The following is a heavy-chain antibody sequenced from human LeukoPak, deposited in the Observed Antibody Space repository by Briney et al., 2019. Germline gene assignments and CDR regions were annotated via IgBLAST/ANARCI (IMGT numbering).Heavy chain of an antibody. D-gene: IGHD3-22*01. J-gene: IGHJ3*02. CDR2: IYYSGST. CDR3: ARNYDSSGYRALYAFDI. CDR1: GVSISSGGYY. V-gene: IGHV4-31*03. Sequence: PSETLSLTCTVSGVSISSGGYYWSWIRQHPGKGLEWIGYIYYSGSTYYNPSLKSRVTISVDTSKNQFSLKLSSVTAADTAVYYCARNYDSSGYRALYAFDIWGQGTMVTVSS.